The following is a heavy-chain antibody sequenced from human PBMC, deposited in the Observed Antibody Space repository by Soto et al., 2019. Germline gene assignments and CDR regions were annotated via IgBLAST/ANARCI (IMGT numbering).Heavy chain of an antibody. CDR3: ASMSPKVFPAFDI. V-gene: IGHV4-30-2*01. D-gene: IGHD2-8*01. Sequence: QLQLQESGSGLVKPSQTLSLTCAVSGGSISSGGYSWSWIRQPPGKGLEWIGYIYHSGSTYYNPSFKSRVTISVARSQNQFSLKLSSVTAADTAVYYCASMSPKVFPAFDIWGQGTMVTVSS. J-gene: IGHJ3*02. CDR1: GGSISSGGYS. CDR2: IYHSGST.